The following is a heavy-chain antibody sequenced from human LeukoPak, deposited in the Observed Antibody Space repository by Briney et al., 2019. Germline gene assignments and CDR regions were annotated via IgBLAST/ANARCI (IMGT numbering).Heavy chain of an antibody. D-gene: IGHD6-19*01. V-gene: IGHV3-30*19. Sequence: PGRSLRLSCAASGFTFSTYGIHWVRQAPGKGLEWVAVISHDGSQKYYTDSVKGRFTISRDNSKNTLYLQMNSLRAEDTAVYYCAGSDSSAWHRFDYWGQGTLVTVSS. J-gene: IGHJ4*02. CDR2: ISHDGSQK. CDR1: GFTFSTYG. CDR3: AGSDSSAWHRFDY.